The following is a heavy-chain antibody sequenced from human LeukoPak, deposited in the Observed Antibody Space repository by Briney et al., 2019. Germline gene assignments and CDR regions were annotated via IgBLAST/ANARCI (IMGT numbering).Heavy chain of an antibody. Sequence: PSETLSLTCTVSGGSISSSSYYWGWIRQPPGKGLEWIGSIYYSGSTYYNPSLKSRVTISVDTSKNQFSLKLSSVTAADTAVYYCARRVIAVAERGDWFDPWGQGTLVTVSS. V-gene: IGHV4-39*01. CDR1: GGSISSSSYY. CDR3: ARRVIAVAERGDWFDP. CDR2: IYYSGST. J-gene: IGHJ5*02. D-gene: IGHD6-19*01.